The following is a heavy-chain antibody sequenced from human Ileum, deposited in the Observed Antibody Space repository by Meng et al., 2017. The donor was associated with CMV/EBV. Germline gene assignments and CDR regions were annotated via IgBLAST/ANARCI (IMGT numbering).Heavy chain of an antibody. J-gene: IGHJ4*02. Sequence: GESLKISCAVSGFTVSDAWMTWVRQAPGKGLEWLGRIETKSDGGTTDYAAPVKGRFTISRDETKNTLYLQMNSLKTDDTGVYYCTTGLNCKYSWDCYWGQGTLVTVSS. D-gene: IGHD1-7*01. CDR2: IETKSDGGTT. CDR1: GFTVSDAW. CDR3: TTGLNCKYSWDCY. V-gene: IGHV3-15*04.